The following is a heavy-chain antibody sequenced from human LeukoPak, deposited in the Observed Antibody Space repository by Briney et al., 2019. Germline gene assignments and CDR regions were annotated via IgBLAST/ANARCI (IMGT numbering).Heavy chain of an antibody. Sequence: PGGSLRLSCAASGFTFSSHPMPWVPQPPAKGLEGVSFKSHDGSESFHTESVKGRFTISRDNFKNTVDLQVSGLKEEDTAVYYCARDWGQRGVGATLANWGQGTLVIVSS. CDR3: ARDWGQRGVGATLAN. CDR1: GFTFSSHP. J-gene: IGHJ4*02. D-gene: IGHD1-26*01. CDR2: KSHDGSES. V-gene: IGHV3-30-3*01.